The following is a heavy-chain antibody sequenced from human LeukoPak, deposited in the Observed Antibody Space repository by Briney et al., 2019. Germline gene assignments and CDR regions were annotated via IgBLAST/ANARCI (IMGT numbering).Heavy chain of an antibody. V-gene: IGHV4-61*02. J-gene: IGHJ4*02. CDR2: IYTSGST. Sequence: SETLSLTCTVSGGSISSGSYYWSWIRQPAGKGLEWIGRIYTSGSTNYNPSLKSRVTISVDTSKNQFSLKLSSVTAADTAVYYCARVSRWKCTNGVYYGEGHDYWGQGTLVTVSS. D-gene: IGHD2-8*01. CDR1: GGSISSGSYY. CDR3: ARVSRWKCTNGVYYGEGHDY.